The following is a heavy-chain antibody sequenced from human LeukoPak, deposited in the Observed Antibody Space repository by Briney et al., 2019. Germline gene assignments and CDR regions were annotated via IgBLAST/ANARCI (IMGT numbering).Heavy chain of an antibody. CDR2: IRSKAYGGTT. J-gene: IGHJ6*03. V-gene: IGHV3-49*03. D-gene: IGHD4-17*01. CDR3: TRPTVTTKTGYYYYYYMDV. Sequence: GGSLRLSCTASGFTFGDYAMSWFRQAPGKGLEWVGFIRSKAYGGTTEYAASVKGRFTISRDDSKSIAYLQMNSLKTEDTAVYYCTRPTVTTKTGYYYYYYMDVWGKGTTVTVSS. CDR1: GFTFGDYA.